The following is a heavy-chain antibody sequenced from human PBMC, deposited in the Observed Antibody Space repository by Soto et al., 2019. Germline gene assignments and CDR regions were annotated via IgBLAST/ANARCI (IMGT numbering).Heavy chain of an antibody. V-gene: IGHV3-23*01. J-gene: IGHJ4*02. CDR3: ATSNYGERD. Sequence: ELQVLESGGGLVQPGGSLRLTCAASGFTLSEYGTSWVRQAPGKGLEWVSFVSGSGDSTYYTDSVKGRFTSSRDSSKNTVCLQMNGLRAEDTAVYYCATSNYGERDWGQGTLVTVSS. CDR1: GFTLSEYG. D-gene: IGHD3-10*01. CDR2: VSGSGDST.